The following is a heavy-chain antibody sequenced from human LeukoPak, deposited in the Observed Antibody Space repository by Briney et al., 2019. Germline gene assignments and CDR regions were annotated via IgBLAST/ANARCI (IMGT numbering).Heavy chain of an antibody. CDR1: GGTFSSYA. CDR3: ARGSGSRGYYFDY. J-gene: IGHJ4*02. D-gene: IGHD1-26*01. Sequence: SVKVSCKASGGTFSSYAISWVRQAPGQGLEWMGRIIPILGIANYAQKFQGRVTITADKSTSTAYMELSSLRSEDMAVYYCARGSGSRGYYFDYWDQGTLVTVSS. V-gene: IGHV1-69*04. CDR2: IIPILGIA.